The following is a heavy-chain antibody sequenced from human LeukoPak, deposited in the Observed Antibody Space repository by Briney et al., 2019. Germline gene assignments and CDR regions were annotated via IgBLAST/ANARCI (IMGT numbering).Heavy chain of an antibody. J-gene: IGHJ3*01. D-gene: IGHD1-26*01. Sequence: GESLKISWKVSGYSFTSYCIGWVRHMPGKGLEWMGIIYPGDSGPTYSPSFQGQVTISVDKSINTAYLQWSSLQASDTAMYYCGMSGDRVPLQDDVFDVWGQGTMVTVST. CDR2: IYPGDSGP. CDR3: GMSGDRVPLQDDVFDV. CDR1: GYSFTSYC. V-gene: IGHV5-51*01.